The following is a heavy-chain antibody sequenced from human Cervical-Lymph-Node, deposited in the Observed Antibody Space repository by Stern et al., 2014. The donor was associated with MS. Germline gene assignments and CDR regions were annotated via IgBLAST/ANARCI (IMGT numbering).Heavy chain of an antibody. D-gene: IGHD5-24*01. CDR2: ITTNTGNP. CDR1: GYTFTNYA. Sequence: QMQLVESGSELKKPGASVKVSCKASGYTFTNYAISWVRQAPGQGLHWMGWITTNTGNPTYAQDFTGRFVFSLDTSVSTAYLQISSLQAEDTAMYYCARVSRDGYSLSVYWGQGTLVTVSS. V-gene: IGHV7-4-1*02. J-gene: IGHJ4*02. CDR3: ARVSRDGYSLSVY.